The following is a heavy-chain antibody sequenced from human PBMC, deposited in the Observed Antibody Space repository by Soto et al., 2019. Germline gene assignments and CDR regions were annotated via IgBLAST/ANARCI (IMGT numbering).Heavy chain of an antibody. CDR2: IYPGDSDT. CDR1: GYSFTSYW. D-gene: IGHD3-10*01. J-gene: IGHJ6*02. Sequence: GESLKISCKGSGYSFTSYWIGWVRQMPGKGLEWMGIIYPGDSDTRYSPSFQGQVTISADNSIRTAYLQWSRLKASDTAMYYCARATMVRSYYSYVIDVWGQGTTVTV. V-gene: IGHV5-51*01. CDR3: ARATMVRSYYSYVIDV.